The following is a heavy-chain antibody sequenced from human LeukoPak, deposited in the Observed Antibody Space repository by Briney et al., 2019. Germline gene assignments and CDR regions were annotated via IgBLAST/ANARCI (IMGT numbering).Heavy chain of an antibody. Sequence: PSETLSLTCTVSGGSISSGDYYWSWIRQPPGKGLEWIGYIYYSGSTYYNPSLKSRVTISVDTSTNQFSLKLSSVTAADTAVYYCARENQPHYGMDVWGQGTTVTVSS. D-gene: IGHD2-2*01. CDR2: IYYSGST. CDR1: GGSISSGDYY. J-gene: IGHJ6*02. CDR3: ARENQPHYGMDV. V-gene: IGHV4-30-4*01.